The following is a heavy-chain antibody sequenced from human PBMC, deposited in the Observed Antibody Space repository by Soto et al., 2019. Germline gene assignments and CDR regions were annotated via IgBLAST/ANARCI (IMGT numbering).Heavy chain of an antibody. J-gene: IGHJ4*02. D-gene: IGHD3-22*01. CDR1: GFTFSSYA. CDR2: ISGSGGST. Sequence: GGSLRLSCAASGFTFSSYALSWVPPVPGKGLEWVSAISGSGGSTGYADSVKGRFTISRDNAKNSLYLQMNSLRAEDTALYYCARGLYYDSSGYYYWGQGTLVTVSS. V-gene: IGHV3-20*04. CDR3: ARGLYYDSSGYYY.